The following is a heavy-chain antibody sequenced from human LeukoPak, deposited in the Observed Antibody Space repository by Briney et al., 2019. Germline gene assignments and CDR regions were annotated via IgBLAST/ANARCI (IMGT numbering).Heavy chain of an antibody. J-gene: IGHJ4*02. CDR3: AKSGSYYYFDY. D-gene: IGHD1-26*01. CDR1: GFTFSSYW. V-gene: IGHV3-7*03. CDR2: IKQDGSEK. Sequence: GGSLRLSCAASGFTFSSYWMTWVRQAPGKGLEWVANIKQDGSEKYYVDSVKGRFTISRDNSKNTLYLQMNSLRAEDTAVYYCAKSGSYYYFDYWGQGTLVTVSS.